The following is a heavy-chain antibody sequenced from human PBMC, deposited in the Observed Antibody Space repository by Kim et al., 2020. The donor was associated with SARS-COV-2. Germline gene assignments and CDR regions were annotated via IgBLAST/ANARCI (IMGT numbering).Heavy chain of an antibody. CDR2: ISAYNGNT. V-gene: IGHV1-18*04. Sequence: ASVKVSCKASGYTFTSYGISWVRQAPGQGLEWMGWISAYNGNTNYAQKLQGRVTMTTDTSTSTAYMELRSLRSDDTAVYYCARGSSIAARPYYYYGMDVWGQGTTVTVSS. D-gene: IGHD6-6*01. J-gene: IGHJ6*02. CDR1: GYTFTSYG. CDR3: ARGSSIAARPYYYYGMDV.